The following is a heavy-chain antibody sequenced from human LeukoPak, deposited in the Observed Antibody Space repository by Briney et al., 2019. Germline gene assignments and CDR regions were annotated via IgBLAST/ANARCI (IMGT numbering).Heavy chain of an antibody. CDR2: IYYIGNT. CDR3: ARFIVGAASDRTIDY. CDR1: GGSISSRNCS. J-gene: IGHJ4*02. Sequence: PSETLSLTCTVSGGSISSRNCSWGWIRQPPGKGLEWIGTIYYIGNTYYNPSLQSRVTISVDTSNNQFSLKLSSVTAADTAVYYCARFIVGAASDRTIDYWGQGTLVTVSS. D-gene: IGHD1-26*01. V-gene: IGHV4-39*01.